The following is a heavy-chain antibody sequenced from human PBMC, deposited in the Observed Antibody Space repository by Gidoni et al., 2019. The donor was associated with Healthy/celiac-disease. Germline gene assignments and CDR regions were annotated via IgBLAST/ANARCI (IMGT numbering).Heavy chain of an antibody. CDR2: ISSSSSYI. CDR1: GFTFSSYS. CDR3: ASGGYSYGLPDY. V-gene: IGHV3-21*01. J-gene: IGHJ4*02. D-gene: IGHD5-18*01. Sequence: EVQLVESGGGLVKPGGSLRLSCAASGFTFSSYSMNWVRQAPGKGLELVSSISSSSSYIYYADSVKGRFTISRDNAKNSLYLQMHSLRAEDTAVYYCASGGYSYGLPDYWGQGTLVTVSS.